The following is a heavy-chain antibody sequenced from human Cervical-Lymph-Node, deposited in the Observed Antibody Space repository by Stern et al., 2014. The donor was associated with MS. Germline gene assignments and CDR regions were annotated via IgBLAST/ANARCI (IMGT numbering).Heavy chain of an antibody. J-gene: IGHJ4*02. CDR3: ARQRYFDY. CDR2: IFPGGSDI. Sequence: EVQLVESGPEVKRPGESLKISCQASGYTFTSYWIGGVRQMPGKGLEWLAVIFPGGSDIRYSPSFQGQVTTSADKSSSTAYLQWNNIKTSDTAIYYCARQRYFDYWGQGTLVTVSS. V-gene: IGHV5-51*01. CDR1: GYTFTSYW.